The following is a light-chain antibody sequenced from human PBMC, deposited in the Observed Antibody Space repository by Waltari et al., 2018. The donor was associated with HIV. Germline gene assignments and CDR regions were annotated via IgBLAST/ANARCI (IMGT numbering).Light chain of an antibody. V-gene: IGKV3-11*01. CDR2: DAS. Sequence: EIVLTQSQATLSLSPGERATPSCRDSQSVGNYLAWYQQKPGQAPRLLIYDASNRATGIPARFSGGGSGTDFTLTISSLEPEDFAVYYCQQRSSWPPYTFGQGTKLDLK. CDR1: QSVGNY. CDR3: QQRSSWPPYT. J-gene: IGKJ2*01.